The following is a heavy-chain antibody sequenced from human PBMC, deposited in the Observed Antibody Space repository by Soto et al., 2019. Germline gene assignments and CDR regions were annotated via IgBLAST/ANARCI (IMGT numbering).Heavy chain of an antibody. J-gene: IGHJ4*02. D-gene: IGHD6-19*01. CDR1: VFSLANYP. CDR2: TSPRGDTF. V-gene: IGHV3-48*02. Sequence: TWGSLRLSCLPSVFSLANYPMNWFRQTPGNCLEWISYTSPRGDTFYYAESVEGRFTISRDNARNSLSLQMNSLRDDDTALYYCAKGPHTNVGWPYYFESWGQGVPVTVSS. CDR3: AKGPHTNVGWPYYFES.